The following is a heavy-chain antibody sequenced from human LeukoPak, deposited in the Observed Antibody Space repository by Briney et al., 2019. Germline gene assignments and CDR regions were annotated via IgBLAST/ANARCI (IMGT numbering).Heavy chain of an antibody. CDR3: AKESGKFDY. J-gene: IGHJ4*02. CDR2: ISGDGVST. Sequence: AGGSLRLPCIASGLPLADFAIHGVRQAPGKGLEWVSLISGDGVSTFYADSVKGRFSIPRDNSKNSLYLEMNSLRTEDAAMYYCAKESGKFDYWGQGTLVAVSS. CDR1: GLPLADFA. V-gene: IGHV3-43*02.